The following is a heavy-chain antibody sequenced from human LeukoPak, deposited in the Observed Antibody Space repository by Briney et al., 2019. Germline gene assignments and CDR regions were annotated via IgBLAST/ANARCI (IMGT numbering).Heavy chain of an antibody. CDR2: INPNSGGT. CDR3: ARCRGIVGAYDAFDI. Sequence: ASVKVSCKASGYTFTSYGISWVRQAPGQGLEWMGWINPNSGGTNYAQKFQGRVTMTRDTSISTAYMELSRLRSDDTAVYYCARCRGIVGAYDAFDIWGQGTMVTVSS. D-gene: IGHD1-26*01. CDR1: GYTFTSYG. J-gene: IGHJ3*02. V-gene: IGHV1-2*02.